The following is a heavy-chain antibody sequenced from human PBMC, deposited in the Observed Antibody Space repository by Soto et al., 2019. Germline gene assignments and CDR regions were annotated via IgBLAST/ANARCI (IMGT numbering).Heavy chain of an antibody. Sequence: PSQTLSLTCVISGDSVSTTSAAWNWIRQSPSRGLEWLGRTYYRSKWYNDYAVSVKTRITVIPDTSKNQFSLQLSAVTPEDTAVYYCLCDVGSGWRNRFDSWSQGTLVPVSS. D-gene: IGHD6-19*01. CDR3: LCDVGSGWRNRFDS. V-gene: IGHV6-1*01. CDR1: GDSVSTTSAA. J-gene: IGHJ5*01. CDR2: TYYRSKWYN.